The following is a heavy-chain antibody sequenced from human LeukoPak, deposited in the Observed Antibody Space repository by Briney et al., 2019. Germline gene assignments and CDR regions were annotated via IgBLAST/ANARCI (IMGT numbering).Heavy chain of an antibody. J-gene: IGHJ5*02. CDR3: VRDGEGLAISVNYWFDP. V-gene: IGHV1-8*01. CDR1: GFSFTSYD. CDR2: MNPNDGTT. Sequence: GASVKVSCTASGFSFTSYDFNWVRQATGQGLEWMGWMNPNDGTTGYAQKFQGRVTMTRDTSISTAYMELRSLRSDDTAVYYCVRDGEGLAISVNYWFDPWGQGTLVTVSS. D-gene: IGHD3-10*01.